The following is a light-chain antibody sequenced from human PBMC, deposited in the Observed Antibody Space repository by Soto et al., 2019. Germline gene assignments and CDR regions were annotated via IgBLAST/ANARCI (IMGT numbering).Light chain of an antibody. J-gene: IGLJ1*01. V-gene: IGLV2-14*01. CDR3: SSYTRSSTL. Sequence: QSALTQPASVSGSPGQSITISCTGTSSDVGAYNYVSWYQQHPGRAPKLMIYDVSNRPSGVSNRFSGSKSGNTASLTISGLQAEDVADYYCSSYTRSSTLFGTGTKVTVL. CDR1: SSDVGAYNY. CDR2: DVS.